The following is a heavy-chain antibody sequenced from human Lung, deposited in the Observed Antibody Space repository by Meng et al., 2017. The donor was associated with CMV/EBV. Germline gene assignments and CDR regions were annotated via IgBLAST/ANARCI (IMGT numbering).Heavy chain of an antibody. J-gene: IGHJ3*02. V-gene: IGHV1-46*01. CDR1: GYTFTNYF. CDR3: ARDSSGSYYGAFDI. CDR2: INTGSGST. Sequence: ASVKVPXKASGYTFTNYFMHWVRQGPGQGLEWMGVINTGSGSTNYAQKFQGRVSMTRDTSTSTVYMEVSSLRSEDTAVYFCARDSSGSYYGAFDIWGRGTMVTVSS. D-gene: IGHD1-26*01.